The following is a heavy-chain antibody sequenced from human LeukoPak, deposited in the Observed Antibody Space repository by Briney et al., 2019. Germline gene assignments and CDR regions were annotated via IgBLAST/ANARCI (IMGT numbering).Heavy chain of an antibody. CDR2: IRYDGSNK. D-gene: IGHD1-26*01. CDR3: ARTLGSSVQRGFDY. V-gene: IGHV3-33*08. J-gene: IGHJ4*02. CDR1: GFTLSNAW. Sequence: PGGSLRLSCAASGFTLSNAWMSWVRQAPGKGLEWVAFIRYDGSNKYYADSVKGRFTISRDNAKNSLYLQMNSLRAEDTAVYYCARTLGSSVQRGFDYWGQGTLVTVSS.